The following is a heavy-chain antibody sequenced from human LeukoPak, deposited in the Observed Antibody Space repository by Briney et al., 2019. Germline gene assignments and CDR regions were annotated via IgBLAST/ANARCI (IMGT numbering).Heavy chain of an antibody. Sequence: SVKVSFKASGGTLRRHTITWVRQAPGQGLEWMGRIIPMRSIANYAQKFQGRVTITADTSTDTAYMDLISLRSEDTAVYYCASRSHKTIVGADTREVGDYWGQGTLVTVSS. CDR2: IIPMRSIA. V-gene: IGHV1-69*02. D-gene: IGHD6-19*01. CDR1: GGTLRRHT. J-gene: IGHJ4*02. CDR3: ASRSHKTIVGADTREVGDY.